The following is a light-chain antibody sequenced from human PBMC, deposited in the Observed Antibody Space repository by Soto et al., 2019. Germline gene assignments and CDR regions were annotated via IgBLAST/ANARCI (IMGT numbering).Light chain of an antibody. CDR3: QVWDSNVV. CDR2: YDS. CDR1: NIGSKS. Sequence: SYELTQPPSVSVAPGKTAMIPCGGNNIGSKSVHWYQQKPGQAPVLAISYDSDRPSGIPERFSGSNSGNTATLTISRVEAGDEADYYCQVWDSNVVFGGGTKVTVL. J-gene: IGLJ2*01. V-gene: IGLV3-21*04.